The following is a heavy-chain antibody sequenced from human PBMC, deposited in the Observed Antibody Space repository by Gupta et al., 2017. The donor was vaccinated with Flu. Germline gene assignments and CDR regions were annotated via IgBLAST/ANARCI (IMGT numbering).Heavy chain of an antibody. V-gene: IGHV4-39*01. J-gene: IGHJ3*02. CDR2: VYYGGST. CDR1: GVSIAGNDYW. Sequence: LLLQDSGPGLVQPSETLSLTCSVSGVSIAGNDYWWAWIRQPPGKDLEWIGSVYYGGSTYYNPSLKSRVTISVDTSKNHFSLKLSSVTAADTAAYYCARQLASGYWAFDIWGQGTMVTVSS. D-gene: IGHD3-22*01. CDR3: ARQLASGYWAFDI.